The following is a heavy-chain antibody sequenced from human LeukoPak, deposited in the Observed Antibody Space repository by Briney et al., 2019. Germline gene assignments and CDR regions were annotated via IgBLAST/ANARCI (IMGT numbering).Heavy chain of an antibody. CDR3: ARDRHSGSYYED. J-gene: IGHJ4*02. Sequence: SETQSLTCTVSGGSISSGGYYWSWIRQHPGKGLEWIGYIYYSGSTYYNPSLKSRVTISVDTAKNQFSLKLSSVTAADTAVYYCARDRHSGSYYEDWGQGTLATVSS. CDR1: GGSISSGGYY. CDR2: IYYSGST. D-gene: IGHD3-10*01. V-gene: IGHV4-31*03.